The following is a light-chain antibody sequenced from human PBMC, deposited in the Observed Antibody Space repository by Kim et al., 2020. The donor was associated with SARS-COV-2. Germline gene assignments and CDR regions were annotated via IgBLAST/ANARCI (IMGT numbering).Light chain of an antibody. CDR3: LQHNSYPIT. J-gene: IGKJ4*01. CDR1: EGIDKD. CDR2: AAS. Sequence: ASVGDRVTITCRASEGIDKDLAWYQQKPGSAPKRLIYAASTLQSGVPSRFSGSGSWTEFTLTISAMQPEDFATYYCLQHNSYPITFGGGTKVDIK. V-gene: IGKV1-17*01.